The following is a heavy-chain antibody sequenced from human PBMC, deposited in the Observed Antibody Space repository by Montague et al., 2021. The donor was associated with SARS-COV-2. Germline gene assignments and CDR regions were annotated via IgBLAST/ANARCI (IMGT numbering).Heavy chain of an antibody. J-gene: IGHJ4*02. D-gene: IGHD1-26*01. Sequence: SETLSLTCTVSGGSISSYYWSWIRQPPGKGLEWIGYIYYSGSTNYNPSLKSRVTISVDTSKNQFSLKLSSVTAVDTATYYCAHRPSIVGASGFDYWGQGTLVTVSS. CDR3: AHRPSIVGASGFDY. V-gene: IGHV4-59*01. CDR2: IYYSGST. CDR1: GGSISSYY.